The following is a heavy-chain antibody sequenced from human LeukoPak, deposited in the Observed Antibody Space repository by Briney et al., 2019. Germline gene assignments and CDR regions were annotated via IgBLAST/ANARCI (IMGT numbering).Heavy chain of an antibody. D-gene: IGHD7-27*01. CDR2: IYYSGST. J-gene: IGHJ4*02. V-gene: IGHV4-39*01. CDR1: GGFFSGYY. CDR3: TGDPNWVFDN. Sequence: PSETLSLTCAVYGGFFSGYYWGWVRQPPGKGLEWIGSIYYSGSTYSNPSTYSNPSLKSRVMISGDTSKNQFSLKLSSVTAADTAVYYCTGDPNWVFDNWGQGTLVTVSS.